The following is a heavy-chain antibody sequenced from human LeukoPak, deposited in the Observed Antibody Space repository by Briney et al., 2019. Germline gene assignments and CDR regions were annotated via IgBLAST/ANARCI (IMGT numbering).Heavy chain of an antibody. V-gene: IGHV3-30*02. CDR2: IRYDGSNK. J-gene: IGHJ3*02. CDR3: ANSWMEWLSEDAFDI. D-gene: IGHD3-3*01. CDR1: GFTFSSYG. Sequence: GESLRLSCAASGFTFSSYGMHWVRQAPGKGLEWVAFIRYDGSNKYYADSVKGRFTISRDNSKNTLYLQMNSLRAEDTAVYYCANSWMEWLSEDAFDIWGQGTMVTVSS.